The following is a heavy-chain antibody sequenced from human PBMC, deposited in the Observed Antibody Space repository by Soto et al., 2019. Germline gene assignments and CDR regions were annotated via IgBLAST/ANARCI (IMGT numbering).Heavy chain of an antibody. CDR3: ARHYDYIWGSIPFDY. CDR2: IYPGDSDT. D-gene: IGHD3-16*01. J-gene: IGHJ4*02. V-gene: IGHV5-51*01. Sequence: GESLKISCKGSGYSFTSYWIGWVRQMPGKGLEWMGIIYPGDSDTRYSPSFQGQVTISADKSISTAYLQWSSLKASDTAMYYCARHYDYIWGSIPFDYWGQGTLVTVSS. CDR1: GYSFTSYW.